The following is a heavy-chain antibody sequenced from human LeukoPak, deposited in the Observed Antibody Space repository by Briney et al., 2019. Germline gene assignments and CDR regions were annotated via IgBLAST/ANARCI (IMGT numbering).Heavy chain of an antibody. V-gene: IGHV4-30-2*01. J-gene: IGHJ4*02. CDR3: ATGDGYNWAYFDY. CDR1: GGSISSGGYY. D-gene: IGHD5-24*01. Sequence: PSETLSLTCTVSGGSISSGGYYWSWIRQPPGKGLEWIGYIYHSGSTYYNPSLKSRVTISVDRSKNQFSLKLSSVTAADTAVYYCATGDGYNWAYFDYWGQGTLVTVSS. CDR2: IYHSGST.